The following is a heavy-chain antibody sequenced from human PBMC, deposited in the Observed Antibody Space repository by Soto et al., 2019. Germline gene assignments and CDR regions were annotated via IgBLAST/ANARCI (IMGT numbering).Heavy chain of an antibody. CDR3: AGDWFTGWYDSSGYYGL. D-gene: IGHD3-22*01. Sequence: QVQLVESGGGLVKPGGSLRLSCAASGFTFSDYYMSWIRQAPGKGLEWVSYISSSGSTIYYADSVKGRFTISRDNAKNSLYLQMNSLRAEDAAVYYCAGDWFTGWYDSSGYYGLWGQGTLVTVSS. J-gene: IGHJ4*02. CDR1: GFTFSDYY. V-gene: IGHV3-11*01. CDR2: ISSSGSTI.